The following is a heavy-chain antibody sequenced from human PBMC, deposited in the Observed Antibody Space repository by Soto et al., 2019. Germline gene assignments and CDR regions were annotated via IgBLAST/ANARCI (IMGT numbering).Heavy chain of an antibody. J-gene: IGHJ4*02. CDR3: ARDIRTYYYGSGSYPPVDY. V-gene: IGHV3-73*01. CDR2: IRSKANSYAT. CDR1: GFTFSGSA. D-gene: IGHD3-10*01. Sequence: GGSLRLSCAASGFTFSGSAMHWVRQASGKGLEWVGRIRSKANSYATAYAASVKGRFTISRDDSKNTAYLQMNSLKTEDTAVYYCARDIRTYYYGSGSYPPVDYWGQGTLVTVSS.